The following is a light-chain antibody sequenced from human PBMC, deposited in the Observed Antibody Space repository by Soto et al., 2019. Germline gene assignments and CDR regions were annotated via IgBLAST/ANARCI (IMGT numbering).Light chain of an antibody. CDR2: AAS. J-gene: IGKJ1*01. Sequence: DIQMTQSPSSLSASVGDRVTMTCRASRGIIDYLAWYQQKPGKAPKLLIYAASTLQSGVPSRFSGTGAGTDFTLTISSLQPEDVATYYCQKYNSAPRTFGQGTKVEIK. CDR3: QKYNSAPRT. V-gene: IGKV1-27*01. CDR1: RGIIDY.